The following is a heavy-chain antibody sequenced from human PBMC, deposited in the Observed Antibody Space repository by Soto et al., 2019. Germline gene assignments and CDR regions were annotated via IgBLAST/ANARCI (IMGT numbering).Heavy chain of an antibody. Sequence: QVQLVQSGAEVKKPGASVKVSCKASGYTFTSYGISWVRQAPGQGLEWMGWISAYNGNTNYAQKLQGRVTMTTDTSTSTAYMELRSLRSDDTAVYYRARDHGQMATTDYYYYYGMDVWGQGTTVTVSS. V-gene: IGHV1-18*04. CDR3: ARDHGQMATTDYYYYYGMDV. CDR1: GYTFTSYG. D-gene: IGHD5-12*01. J-gene: IGHJ6*02. CDR2: ISAYNGNT.